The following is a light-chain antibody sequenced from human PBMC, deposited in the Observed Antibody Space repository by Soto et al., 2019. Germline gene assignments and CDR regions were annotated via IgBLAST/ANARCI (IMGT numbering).Light chain of an antibody. CDR1: SSNIGSNY. Sequence: QSALTQPPSVSAAPGQKVTISCSGSSSNIGSNYVSWYQQLPGTAPKLLIYDNNKRPSGIPDRFSDSRSGTSATLGITGLQTGDEADYYCGTWDNSLTAGVFGGGTKLTVL. CDR3: GTWDNSLTAGV. J-gene: IGLJ3*02. V-gene: IGLV1-51*01. CDR2: DNN.